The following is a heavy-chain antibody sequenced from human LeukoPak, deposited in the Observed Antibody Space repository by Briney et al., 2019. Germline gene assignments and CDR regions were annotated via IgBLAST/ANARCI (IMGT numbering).Heavy chain of an antibody. V-gene: IGHV3-7*01. Sequence: PGGSPRLSCAASGFTFSSYWMSWVRQAPGKGLEWVANIKQDGSEKYYVDSVRGRFTISRDNAKNSLYLQMSSLRAEGTAVYYCATLNGPLFEYWGQGTLVTVSS. D-gene: IGHD2-8*01. CDR2: IKQDGSEK. CDR1: GFTFSSYW. J-gene: IGHJ4*02. CDR3: ATLNGPLFEY.